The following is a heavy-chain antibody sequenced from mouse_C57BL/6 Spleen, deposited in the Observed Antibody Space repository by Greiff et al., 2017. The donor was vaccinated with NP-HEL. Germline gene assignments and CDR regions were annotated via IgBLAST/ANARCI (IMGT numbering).Heavy chain of an antibody. CDR3: AREVSYVYFDY. CDR2: IYPRSGNT. J-gene: IGHJ2*01. CDR1: GYTFTSYG. V-gene: IGHV1-81*01. Sequence: VKLVESGAELARPGASVKLSCKASGYTFTSYGISWVKQRTGQGLEWIGEIYPRSGNTYYNEKFKGKATLTADKSSSTAYMELRSLTSEDSAVYFCAREVSYVYFDYWGQGTTLTVSS. D-gene: IGHD6-5*01.